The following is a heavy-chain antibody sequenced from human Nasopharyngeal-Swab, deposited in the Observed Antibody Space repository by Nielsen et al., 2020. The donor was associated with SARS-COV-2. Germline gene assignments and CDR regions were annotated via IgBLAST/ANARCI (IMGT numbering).Heavy chain of an antibody. V-gene: IGHV1-18*01. CDR1: GYTFTSYG. Sequence: ASVKVSCKASGYTFTSYGISWVRQAPGQGLEWMGWISAYNGNTNYAQKLQGRVTMTTDTSTSTAYMELSSLRSEDTAVYYCARDPGWELRLGFDYWGQGTLVTVSS. CDR2: ISAYNGNT. D-gene: IGHD1-26*01. CDR3: ARDPGWELRLGFDY. J-gene: IGHJ4*02.